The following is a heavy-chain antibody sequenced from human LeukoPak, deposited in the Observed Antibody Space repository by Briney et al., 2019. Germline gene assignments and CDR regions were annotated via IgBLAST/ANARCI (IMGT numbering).Heavy chain of an antibody. Sequence: GALSLYLAASGFPFKSYSMNWVRQAPGKGLGGVWSIISSSSYIYYADSVKGRFTISRDNAKNSLYLQMNSLRAEDTAVYYCARFGIAVAWDYWGQGTLVTVSS. CDR1: GFPFKSYS. J-gene: IGHJ4*02. D-gene: IGHD6-19*01. CDR2: IISSSSYI. V-gene: IGHV3-21*01. CDR3: ARFGIAVAWDY.